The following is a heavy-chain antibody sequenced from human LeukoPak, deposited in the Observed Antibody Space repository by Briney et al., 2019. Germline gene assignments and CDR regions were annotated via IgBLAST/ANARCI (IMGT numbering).Heavy chain of an antibody. Sequence: PGGSLRLSCAASGFTFSNYAMTWVRQAPGEGLQWVSAIGRGGGNTYYADSVKGRFTISRDNSKNTLYLQLNSLRAEDTAVYYCAKGDSQETGSYYSDYWGQGTLVTVSS. V-gene: IGHV3-23*01. CDR2: IGRGGGNT. CDR3: AKGDSQETGSYYSDY. J-gene: IGHJ4*02. D-gene: IGHD3-10*01. CDR1: GFTFSNYA.